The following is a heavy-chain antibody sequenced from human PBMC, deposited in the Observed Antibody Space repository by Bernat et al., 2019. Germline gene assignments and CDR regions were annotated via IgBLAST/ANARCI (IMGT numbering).Heavy chain of an antibody. Sequence: QVQLVQSGAEVKKPGSSVKVSCKASGGTFSSYAISWVRQVPGQGLEWMGRIIPILGIANYAQKFQGRVTITADKSTSTAYMVLSSLRSEDTAVYYCARAHGWFGGLHSNWFDPWGQGTLVTVSS. V-gene: IGHV1-69*04. CDR2: IIPILGIA. D-gene: IGHD3-10*01. CDR1: GGTFSSYA. CDR3: ARAHGWFGGLHSNWFDP. J-gene: IGHJ5*02.